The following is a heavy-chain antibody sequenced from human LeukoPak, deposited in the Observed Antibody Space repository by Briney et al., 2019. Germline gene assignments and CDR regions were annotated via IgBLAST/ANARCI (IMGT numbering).Heavy chain of an antibody. CDR2: IKNKANSYAT. J-gene: IGHJ4*02. D-gene: IGHD2-15*01. V-gene: IGHV3-73*01. CDR3: VASVVVAHDH. CDR1: GFTFSGSV. Sequence: PGGSLRLSCAASGFTFSGSVMHWVRQASGKGLEWVGRIKNKANSYATTYAASVKGRFTISRDDLKNTAYLQMNSLKTEDAAVYYCVASVVVAHDHWGQGSLVSASS.